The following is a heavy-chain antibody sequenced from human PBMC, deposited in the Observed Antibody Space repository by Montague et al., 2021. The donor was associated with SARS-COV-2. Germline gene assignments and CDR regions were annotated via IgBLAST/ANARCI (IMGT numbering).Heavy chain of an antibody. V-gene: IGHV4-34*01. D-gene: IGHD4-17*01. Sequence: SETLSLTCAVYGGSFSGYYWSWVRQPPGKGLEWIGEINHSGSTNYNPSLKSRVTISVDTSKNQFSLKLSSVTAADTAVYYCARGRTVTTFYYYYGMDVWGQGTTVTVSS. CDR2: INHSGST. J-gene: IGHJ6*02. CDR1: GGSFSGYY. CDR3: ARGRTVTTFYYYYGMDV.